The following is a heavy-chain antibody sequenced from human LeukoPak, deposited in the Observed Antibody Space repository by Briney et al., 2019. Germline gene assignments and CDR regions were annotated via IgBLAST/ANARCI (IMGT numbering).Heavy chain of an antibody. D-gene: IGHD2-21*01. V-gene: IGHV3-30*04. CDR1: GFIFSPYT. CDR2: ISYDRTDK. Sequence: GRSLRLSCAASGFIFSPYTMHWVRQAPGKGLEWVALISYDRTDKYYADSVKGRFTISRDNSKNTLYLQTNSLRTEDTAVYYCARGSIDWQAVAFDCWGQGTLVTVSS. J-gene: IGHJ4*02. CDR3: ARGSIDWQAVAFDC.